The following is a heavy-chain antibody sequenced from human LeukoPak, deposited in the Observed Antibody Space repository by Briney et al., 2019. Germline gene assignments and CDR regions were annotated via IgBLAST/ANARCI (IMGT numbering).Heavy chain of an antibody. Sequence: ASVKVSCKASGYTFTSYYMHWVRQAPGQGLEWMVIINPSGGSTSYAQKFQGRVTMTRDTSTSTVYMELSSLRSEDTAVYYCARARFGNYYFDYWGQGTLVTVSS. J-gene: IGHJ4*02. CDR1: GYTFTSYY. CDR3: ARARFGNYYFDY. CDR2: INPSGGST. D-gene: IGHD3-10*01. V-gene: IGHV1-46*01.